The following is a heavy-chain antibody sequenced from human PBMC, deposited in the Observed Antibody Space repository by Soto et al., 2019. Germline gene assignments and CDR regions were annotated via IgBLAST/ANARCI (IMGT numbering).Heavy chain of an antibody. CDR2: IYHSGST. D-gene: IGHD3-10*01. V-gene: IGHV4-38-2*01. J-gene: IGHJ4*02. CDR1: GYSISSGYY. Sequence: SETLSLTCAVSGYSISSGYYWGWIRQPPGKGLEWIGSIYHSGSTYYNPSLKSRVTISVDTSKNQFSLKLSSVTAADTAVYYCARGSGQRPTAPIDYWGQGTLVTV. CDR3: ARGSGQRPTAPIDY.